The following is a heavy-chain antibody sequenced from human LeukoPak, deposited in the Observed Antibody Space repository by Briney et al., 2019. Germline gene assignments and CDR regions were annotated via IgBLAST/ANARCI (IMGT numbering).Heavy chain of an antibody. Sequence: GGSLRLSCSGSGFIFSSYWMTWVRRAPGKGLEWVANIKQDGGEKYYVDSVKGRFTISRDNAKNSLYLQMNSLSAEDTAVYYCATVEDSDDSSGYLDYWGQGTLVTVSS. D-gene: IGHD3-22*01. J-gene: IGHJ4*02. V-gene: IGHV3-7*01. CDR2: IKQDGGEK. CDR1: GFIFSSYW. CDR3: ATVEDSDDSSGYLDY.